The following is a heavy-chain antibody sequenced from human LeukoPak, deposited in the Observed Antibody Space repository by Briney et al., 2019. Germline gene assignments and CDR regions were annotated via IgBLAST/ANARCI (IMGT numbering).Heavy chain of an antibody. CDR1: GYSISSSNW. D-gene: IGHD3-22*01. Sequence: SETLSLTCAVSGYSISSSNWWGWIRQPPGKGLEWIGYIYYSGSTNYNPSLKSRVTISVDTSKNQFSLKLSSVTAADTAVYYCAGVYDSSNYMDVWGKGTTVTVSS. V-gene: IGHV4-28*03. CDR2: IYYSGST. CDR3: AGVYDSSNYMDV. J-gene: IGHJ6*03.